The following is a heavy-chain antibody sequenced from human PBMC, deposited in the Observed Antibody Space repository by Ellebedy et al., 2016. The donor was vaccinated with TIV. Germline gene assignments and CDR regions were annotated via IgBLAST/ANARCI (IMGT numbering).Heavy chain of an antibody. V-gene: IGHV3-74*01. CDR3: ARESVRYFDWDF. CDR2: INTDGSST. D-gene: IGHD3-9*01. CDR1: GFTSSGYY. J-gene: IGHJ4*02. Sequence: GESLKISCAASGFTSSGYYMHWVRQVPGKGLEWLSRINTDGSSTSYADSVEGRFTISRDNAKKTVYLEMNSLRVEDTAVYYCARESVRYFDWDFWGQGTPVTASS.